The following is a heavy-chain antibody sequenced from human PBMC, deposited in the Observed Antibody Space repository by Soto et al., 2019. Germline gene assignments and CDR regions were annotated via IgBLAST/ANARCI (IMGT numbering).Heavy chain of an antibody. D-gene: IGHD3-3*01. CDR3: ASGYYDFWSGGTYGMDV. CDR2: IIPIFGTA. J-gene: IGHJ6*02. CDR1: GGTFSSYA. Sequence: QVQLVQSGAEVKKPGSSVKVSCKASGGTFSSYAISWVRQAPGQGLEWMGGIIPIFGTANYAQQFQGRVTITADESTSTAYMELSSRRSEDTAVYYCASGYYDFWSGGTYGMDVWGQGTTVTVSS. V-gene: IGHV1-69*12.